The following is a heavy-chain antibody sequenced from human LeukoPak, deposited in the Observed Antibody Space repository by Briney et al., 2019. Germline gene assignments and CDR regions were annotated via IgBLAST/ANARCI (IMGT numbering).Heavy chain of an antibody. J-gene: IGHJ3*02. CDR2: IYYSGST. Sequence: KPSETLSLTCTVSGGSISSYYWSWIRQPPGKGLEWIGFIYYSGSTNYNPSLKSRVTISVDTSKNQFSLKLSSVTAADTAVYYCARHLIMTTVTKPKVVAFDIWGQGTMVTVSS. CDR1: GGSISSYY. CDR3: ARHLIMTTVTKPKVVAFDI. V-gene: IGHV4-59*08. D-gene: IGHD4-17*01.